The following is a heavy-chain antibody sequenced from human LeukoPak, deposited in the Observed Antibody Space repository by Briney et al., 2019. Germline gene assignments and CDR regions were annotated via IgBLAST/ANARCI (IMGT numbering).Heavy chain of an antibody. CDR3: ARCCYDFWSGYYYFDY. CDR1: GGSISSYY. CDR2: IYTSGST. Sequence: SETLSLTCTVSGGSISSYYWSWIRQPAGKGLEWIGRIYTSGSTNYNPSLKSRVTMSVDTSKSQFSLKLSSVTAADTAVYYCARCCYDFWSGYYYFDYWGQGTLVTVSS. J-gene: IGHJ4*02. D-gene: IGHD3-3*01. V-gene: IGHV4-4*07.